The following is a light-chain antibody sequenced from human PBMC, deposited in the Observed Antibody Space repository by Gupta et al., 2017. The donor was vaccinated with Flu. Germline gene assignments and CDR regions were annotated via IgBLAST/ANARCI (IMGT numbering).Light chain of an antibody. CDR3: QSYDSVNRDVV. Sequence: NFMLTQPHSVSESPGKPVTISCTRSSGSIATNYVQCYQQHPRSFPTTVIYYDNQRPSSVHARFSGCFDSSYNSASLTISGLKTDEDADYCYQSYDSVNRDVVFGGGTKLTVL. CDR1: SGSIATNY. V-gene: IGLV6-57*01. J-gene: IGLJ2*01. CDR2: YDN.